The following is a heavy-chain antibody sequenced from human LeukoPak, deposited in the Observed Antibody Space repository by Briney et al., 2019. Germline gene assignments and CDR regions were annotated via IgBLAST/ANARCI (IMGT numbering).Heavy chain of an antibody. CDR1: GFSFSTYA. D-gene: IGHD6-25*01. CDR3: SSRLFD. CDR2: INSDGSST. V-gene: IGHV3-74*01. J-gene: IGHJ4*02. Sequence: GRSLRLSCTASGFSFSTYAMHWVRQAPGKGLVWVSRINSDGSSTSYADSVKGRFTISRDNAKNTLYLQMNSLRAEDTAVYYCSSRLFDWGQGTLVTVSS.